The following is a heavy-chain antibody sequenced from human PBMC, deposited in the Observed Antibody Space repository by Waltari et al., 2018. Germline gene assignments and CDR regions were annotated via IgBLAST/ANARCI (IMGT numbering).Heavy chain of an antibody. Sequence: EVHLVESGGGLVQPGGGLRLSCEASSFPFSLYWMHWVSQAPGKGLVWVSSINGDGSSTQYADSVKGRFTVSRDNAKNTLYLQMNSLRAEDTAMYYCARGNTGWNYWGQGTLVTVSS. CDR1: SFPFSLYW. J-gene: IGHJ4*02. V-gene: IGHV3-74*01. CDR3: ARGNTGWNY. D-gene: IGHD6-19*01. CDR2: INGDGSST.